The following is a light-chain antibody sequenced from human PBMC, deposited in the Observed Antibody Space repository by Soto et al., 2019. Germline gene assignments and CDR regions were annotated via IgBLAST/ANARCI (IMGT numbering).Light chain of an antibody. Sequence: EIVMTQSPATLSVFPGERAALSCRASQSLTRNLAWYQQKPGQAPRLLMYEAPTRATGIPARFSGSGSGTEFTLTISSVQSEDFAVYYCQQYNNWPPYTFGQGTKVDIK. CDR1: QSLTRN. J-gene: IGKJ2*01. V-gene: IGKV3-15*01. CDR2: EAP. CDR3: QQYNNWPPYT.